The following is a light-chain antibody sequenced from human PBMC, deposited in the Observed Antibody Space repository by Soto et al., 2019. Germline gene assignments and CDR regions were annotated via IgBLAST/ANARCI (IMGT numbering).Light chain of an antibody. J-gene: IGKJ5*01. CDR2: WAS. Sequence: DIVMTQSPDSLAVSLGERATINCRSSQSLLFRSNNKNYLAWYQLKPGQPPKLLIYWASTRESGVPDRISASGSGTDFTLTISSLQAEDVAVYYCKQFYSRPINFGQGKRLEIK. V-gene: IGKV4-1*01. CDR1: QSLLFRSNNKNY. CDR3: KQFYSRPIN.